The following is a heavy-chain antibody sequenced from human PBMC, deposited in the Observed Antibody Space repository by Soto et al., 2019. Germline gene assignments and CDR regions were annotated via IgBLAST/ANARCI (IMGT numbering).Heavy chain of an antibody. Sequence: EVQLVESGGGLVQPGRSLRLSCAASGFTFDDYAMHWVRQAPGKGLEWVSGISWNSGSIGYADSVKGRFTISRDNAKNSMYLQMNSLRAEDTALYYCAKDISIYYDSSGLTTDAFDIWGQGTMVTVSS. CDR3: AKDISIYYDSSGLTTDAFDI. V-gene: IGHV3-9*01. CDR1: GFTFDDYA. D-gene: IGHD3-22*01. J-gene: IGHJ3*02. CDR2: ISWNSGSI.